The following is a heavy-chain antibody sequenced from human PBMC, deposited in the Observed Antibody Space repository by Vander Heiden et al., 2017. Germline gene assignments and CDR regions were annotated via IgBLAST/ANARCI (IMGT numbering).Heavy chain of an antibody. Sequence: QVQLVQSGAEVKKPGASVKVSCKASGYTFTSYYMHWVRQAPGQGLEWMGIINPSGGSTSYAQKFQGRVTMTRDTSTSTVYRELSSLRSEDTAVYYCARVSGGYGHRLRGYGMDVWGQGTTVTVSS. D-gene: IGHD5-18*01. CDR3: ARVSGGYGHRLRGYGMDV. J-gene: IGHJ6*02. CDR1: GYTFTSYY. V-gene: IGHV1-46*01. CDR2: INPSGGST.